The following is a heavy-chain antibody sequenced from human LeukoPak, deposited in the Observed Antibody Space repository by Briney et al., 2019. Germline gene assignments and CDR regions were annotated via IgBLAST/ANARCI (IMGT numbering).Heavy chain of an antibody. CDR1: GFTFGSYA. V-gene: IGHV3-23*01. CDR3: AAMLRGVAYYFDY. D-gene: IGHD3-10*01. J-gene: IGHJ4*02. CDR2: ISNDDGST. Sequence: GGSLRLSCAASGFTFGSYAMTWVRQAPGNGLEWVSGISNDDGSTYYTDSVKGRFTISRDNSKNTVYLQMSSLRAEDTAVYYCAAMLRGVAYYFDYWGQGTLVTVSS.